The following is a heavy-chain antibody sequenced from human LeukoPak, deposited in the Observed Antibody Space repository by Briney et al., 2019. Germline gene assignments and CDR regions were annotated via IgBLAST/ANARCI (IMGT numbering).Heavy chain of an antibody. V-gene: IGHV1-2*02. CDR3: TRGAVADFDY. J-gene: IGHJ4*02. Sequence: GASVKVSCKASGYTFTSYGISWVRQAPGQGLEWMGWINPNSVDTNSAQKFQGRVTMTRDTSISTAYMELSSLRSDDTAVYYCTRGAVADFDYWGQGTLVTVSS. D-gene: IGHD6-19*01. CDR1: GYTFTSYG. CDR2: INPNSVDT.